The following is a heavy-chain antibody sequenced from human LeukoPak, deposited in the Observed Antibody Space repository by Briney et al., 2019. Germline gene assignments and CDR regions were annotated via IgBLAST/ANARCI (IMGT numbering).Heavy chain of an antibody. Sequence: PGGSLRLSCAASGFTVSSYEMNWVRQSPGKGLEWVSYISTSGSTKHYADSVKGRFTISRDNAKNSLYLQMNSLRAEDTAVYYCAYSGSYFGAFDIWGQGTMVTVSS. J-gene: IGHJ3*02. CDR1: GFTVSSYE. CDR2: ISTSGSTK. V-gene: IGHV3-48*03. CDR3: AYSGSYFGAFDI. D-gene: IGHD1-26*01.